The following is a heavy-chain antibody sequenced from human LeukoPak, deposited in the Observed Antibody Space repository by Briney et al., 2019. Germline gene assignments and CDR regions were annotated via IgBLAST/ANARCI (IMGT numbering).Heavy chain of an antibody. V-gene: IGHV3-30*02. CDR3: AKGSIQLGRFDY. D-gene: IGHD7-27*01. J-gene: IGHJ4*02. Sequence: DSVKGRFTISRDNSRNTLYLQMNSLRAEDTAVYFCAKGSIQLGRFDYWGQGTLDTVPS.